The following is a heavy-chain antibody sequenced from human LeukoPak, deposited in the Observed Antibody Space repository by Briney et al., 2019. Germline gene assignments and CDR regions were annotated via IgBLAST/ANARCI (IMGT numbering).Heavy chain of an antibody. Sequence: SETLSLTCTVSGGSISDYYWDWIRQPAGKGLEWIGRIYTSGSTNYHPSFKSRVTMSVDTSKNQFSLRLISVTAADTAVYYCAREPVGTSFDYWGQGTLVTVSS. D-gene: IGHD1-14*01. V-gene: IGHV4-4*07. CDR1: GGSISDYY. CDR2: IYTSGST. CDR3: AREPVGTSFDY. J-gene: IGHJ4*02.